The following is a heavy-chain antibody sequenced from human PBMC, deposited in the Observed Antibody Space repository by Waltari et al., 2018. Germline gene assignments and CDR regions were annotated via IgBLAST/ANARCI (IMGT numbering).Heavy chain of an antibody. CDR3: AARDGDWNDY. Sequence: QVQLVQSGGGGVVPHGRYLRLSCAASGFDCSGFDMHWLRSAPGKGLEWVAVISGDGNNKKYTDSVKGRFTISRDNSKNTLYVQMDSLTTEDTAVYFCAARDGDWNDYWGQGIMVTVSS. J-gene: IGHJ4*02. V-gene: IGHV3-30-3*01. CDR2: ISGDGNNK. CDR1: GFDCSGFD. D-gene: IGHD1-1*01.